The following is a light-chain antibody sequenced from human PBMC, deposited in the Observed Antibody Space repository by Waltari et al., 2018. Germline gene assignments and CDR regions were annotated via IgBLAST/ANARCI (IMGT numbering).Light chain of an antibody. Sequence: DIVMTQSPDSLAVSLGERATINCKSSQSVFYSPNNKNYLSWYQQKPGQPPKLLIYWASAREAGVPVRFSGSGSGTDFRLTICSLLAEDGALYFCQQYYGSPFTFGGGTKVEIK. CDR1: QSVFYSPNNKNY. J-gene: IGKJ4*01. CDR2: WAS. V-gene: IGKV4-1*01. CDR3: QQYYGSPFT.